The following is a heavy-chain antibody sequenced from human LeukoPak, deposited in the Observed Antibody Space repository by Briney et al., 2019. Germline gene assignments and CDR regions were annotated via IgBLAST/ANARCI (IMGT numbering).Heavy chain of an antibody. D-gene: IGHD2-2*01. Sequence: GGSLRLSCAASGFTFSSYSMNWVRQAPGKGLEWVSSISSSSSSYIYYADSVKGRFTISRDNAKNSLYLQMNSLRAEDTAVYYCARDGSGYCSSTSCYGVGTFDIWGQGTMVTVSS. CDR2: ISSSSSSYI. V-gene: IGHV3-21*01. CDR3: ARDGSGYCSSTSCYGVGTFDI. CDR1: GFTFSSYS. J-gene: IGHJ3*02.